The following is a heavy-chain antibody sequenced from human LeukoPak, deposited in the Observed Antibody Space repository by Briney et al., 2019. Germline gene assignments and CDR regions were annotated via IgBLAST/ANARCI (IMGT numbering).Heavy chain of an antibody. CDR3: ARSTGSLWFGELLSAPDY. J-gene: IGHJ4*02. CDR1: GGSISSSSYY. Sequence: SETPSLTCTVSGGSISSSSYYWGWIRQPPGKGLEWIGSIYYSGSTYYNPSLKSRVTISVDTSKNQFSLKLSSVTAADTAVYYCARSTGSLWFGELLSAPDYWGQGTLVTVSS. V-gene: IGHV4-39*01. CDR2: IYYSGST. D-gene: IGHD3-10*01.